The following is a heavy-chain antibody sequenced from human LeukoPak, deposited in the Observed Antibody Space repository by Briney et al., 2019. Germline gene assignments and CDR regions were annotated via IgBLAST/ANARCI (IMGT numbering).Heavy chain of an antibody. CDR3: AKDRSQLTAVAGTYTDY. Sequence: GGSLRLSCAASGFTFSSYGMHWVRQASGKGLEWVAFIRYDGSNKYYADSVKGRFTTSRDNSKNTLYLQVNSLRAEDTAVYYCAKDRSQLTAVAGTYTDYWGQGTLVTVSS. CDR1: GFTFSSYG. J-gene: IGHJ4*02. V-gene: IGHV3-30*02. D-gene: IGHD6-19*01. CDR2: IRYDGSNK.